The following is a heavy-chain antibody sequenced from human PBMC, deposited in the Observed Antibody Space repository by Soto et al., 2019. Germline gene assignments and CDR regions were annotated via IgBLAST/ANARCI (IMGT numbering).Heavy chain of an antibody. Sequence: SETLSLTCAVYGGSFSGNYWSFIRQPPGKGLEWIGEINHSGSTYYNPSLKSRVTISLDTSKNQFSLKMTSVTAADTAVYYCARGRGGTFSYYYYYGMDVWGQGTTVTVSS. CDR1: GGSFSGNY. CDR2: INHSGST. J-gene: IGHJ6*02. CDR3: ARGRGGTFSYYYYYGMDV. D-gene: IGHD1-26*01. V-gene: IGHV4-34*01.